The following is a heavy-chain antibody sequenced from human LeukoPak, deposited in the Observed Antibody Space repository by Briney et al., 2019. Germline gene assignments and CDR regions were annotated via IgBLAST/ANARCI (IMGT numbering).Heavy chain of an antibody. J-gene: IGHJ4*02. D-gene: IGHD5-12*01. V-gene: IGHV3-21*01. CDR2: ISSSSYI. CDR3: ARVCRYSGYDWDY. CDR1: GFTFSSYS. Sequence: GGSLRLSCAASGFTFSSYSMNWVRQAPGKGLEWVSSISSSSYIYYADSVKGRFTISRDNAKNSLYLQMNSLRAEDTAVYYCARVCRYSGYDWDYWGQGTLVTVSS.